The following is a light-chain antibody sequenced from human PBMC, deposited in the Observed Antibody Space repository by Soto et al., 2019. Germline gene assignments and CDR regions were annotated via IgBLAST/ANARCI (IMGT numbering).Light chain of an antibody. V-gene: IGLV2-11*01. Sequence: QSVLTQPRSVSGSPGQSVTISCTGTSSDVGGYNYVSWYQQYPGKAPKLIIFDVSKRPSGVPDRFSGSKSGNTASLTISGLQAEDEADYYCGSDAGSDTLWVFGGGTKLTVL. CDR2: DVS. CDR3: GSDAGSDTLWV. CDR1: SSDVGGYNY. J-gene: IGLJ3*02.